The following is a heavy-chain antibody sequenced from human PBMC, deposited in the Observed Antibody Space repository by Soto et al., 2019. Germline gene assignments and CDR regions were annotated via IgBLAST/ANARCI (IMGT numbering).Heavy chain of an antibody. CDR1: GYNFDAYY. Sequence: ASVKVSCKSSGYNFDAYYIHWVRQAPGQGLVWMGCVNAYNGATLFAQVFQGRVSMTRDTSITSAVMELSGLTSGDTAVYYCARSRSTVSRGSYFDVWGQGALVTVSS. CDR2: VNAYNGAT. D-gene: IGHD4-4*01. V-gene: IGHV1-2*02. CDR3: ARSRSTVSRGSYFDV. J-gene: IGHJ4*02.